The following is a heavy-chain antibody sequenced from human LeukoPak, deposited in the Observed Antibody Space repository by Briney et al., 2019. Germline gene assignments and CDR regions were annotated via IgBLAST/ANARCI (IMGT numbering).Heavy chain of an antibody. CDR1: GFTFDDYA. D-gene: IGHD6-13*01. Sequence: PGRSLRLSCAASGFTFDDYAMHWVRQAPGKGLEWVSGISWNSGSIGYADSVKGRFTISRDNAKNSLYLQMNSLRAEDTALYYCAKDMGHGQQRISRYYYYYGMDVWGQGTTVTVSS. CDR2: ISWNSGSI. CDR3: AKDMGHGQQRISRYYYYYGMDV. V-gene: IGHV3-9*01. J-gene: IGHJ6*02.